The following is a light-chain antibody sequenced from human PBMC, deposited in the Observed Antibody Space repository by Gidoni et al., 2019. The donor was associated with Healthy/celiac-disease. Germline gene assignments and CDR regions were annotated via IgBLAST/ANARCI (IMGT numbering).Light chain of an antibody. J-gene: IGKJ2*01. Sequence: DIVMTQSPDSLAVSLGARATINCKSSQSVLYSSNNKNYLAWYQQKPGQPPTLLIYWASTRESGVPDRFSGSGSGTDFTLTISSLQAEDVAVYYCQQYYSTPRTFGQGTKLEIK. CDR1: QSVLYSSNNKNY. CDR3: QQYYSTPRT. V-gene: IGKV4-1*01. CDR2: WAS.